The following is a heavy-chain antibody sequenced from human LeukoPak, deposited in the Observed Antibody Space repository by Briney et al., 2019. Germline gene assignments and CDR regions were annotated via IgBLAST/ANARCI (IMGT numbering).Heavy chain of an antibody. D-gene: IGHD6-13*01. V-gene: IGHV4-38-2*02. CDR3: ARDSSSSWTIDY. CDR2: IYHSGST. CDR1: GYSISSGYY. J-gene: IGHJ4*02. Sequence: SEPLSLTCTVSGYSISSGYYWGWIRQPPGKGLEWIGSIYHSGSTYYNPSLKSRVTISVDTSKNPFSLKLSSVAAADTAVYYCARDSSSSWTIDYWGQGTLVTVSS.